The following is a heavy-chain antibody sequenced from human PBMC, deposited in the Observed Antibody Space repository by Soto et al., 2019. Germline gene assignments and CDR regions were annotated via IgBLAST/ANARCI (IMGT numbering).Heavy chain of an antibody. CDR3: TTDRNPYYDFWSGSLN. Sequence: GGSLRVSCAASGFTFSNAWMSWVRQAPGKGLEWVGRIKSKTDGGTTDYAAPVKGRFTISRDDSKNTLYLQMNSLKTEDTAVYYCTTDRNPYYDFWSGSLNWGQGTLVTVSS. V-gene: IGHV3-15*01. CDR1: GFTFSNAW. J-gene: IGHJ4*02. D-gene: IGHD3-3*01. CDR2: IKSKTDGGTT.